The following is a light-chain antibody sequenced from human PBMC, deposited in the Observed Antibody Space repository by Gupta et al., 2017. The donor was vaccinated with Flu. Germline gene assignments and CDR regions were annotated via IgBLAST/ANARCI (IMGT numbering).Light chain of an antibody. CDR2: AAS. CDR1: QSISSY. CDR3: QQNYSTPPCT. Sequence: DIQMTHSPSSLSASVGDRVTITCRASQSISSYLNWYQQKPGKAPKLLIYAASSLQSGVPSRFSGSGYGTDVTLTISSRQPEDFATYYCQQNYSTPPCTFGQGTKLEIK. V-gene: IGKV1-39*01. J-gene: IGKJ2*02.